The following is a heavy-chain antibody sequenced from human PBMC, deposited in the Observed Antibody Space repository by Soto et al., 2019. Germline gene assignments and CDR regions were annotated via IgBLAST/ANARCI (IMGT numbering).Heavy chain of an antibody. CDR2: IYYSGST. V-gene: IGHV4-31*03. D-gene: IGHD5-12*01. Sequence: SETLSLTCTVSGGSISSGGYYWSWIRQHPGKGLEWIGYIYYSGSTYYNPSLKSRVTISVDTSKNQFSLKLSSVTAADTAVYYCASSRDGYNNYIYFDYWGQGTLVTVSS. CDR1: GGSISSGGYY. CDR3: ASSRDGYNNYIYFDY. J-gene: IGHJ4*02.